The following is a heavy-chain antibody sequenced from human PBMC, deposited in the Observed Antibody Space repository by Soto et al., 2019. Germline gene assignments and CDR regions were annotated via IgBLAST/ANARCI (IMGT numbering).Heavy chain of an antibody. V-gene: IGHV1-69*05. CDR2: ITPFFGTA. J-gene: IGHJ2*01. D-gene: IGHD6-19*01. Sequence: QVQLVQSGAEVKKPGSSVKVSCKASGGTFTNYAISWVRQAPGQGLEWMGGITPFFGTANYAQRFKGRVTITXXEXRXNAYMELGRLRSEDTAVYYCAQTLGLAVAGPGRFDLWGRGTLVTVSS. CDR1: GGTFTNYA. CDR3: AQTLGLAVAGPGRFDL.